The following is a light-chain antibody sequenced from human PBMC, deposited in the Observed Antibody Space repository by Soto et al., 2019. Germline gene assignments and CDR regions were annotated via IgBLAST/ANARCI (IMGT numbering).Light chain of an antibody. V-gene: IGLV2-11*01. Sequence: QSALTQPASVSGSPGQSITISCTGTSGDIGSYNRVSWYQQHPGKAPKLIIYDVTARPSGVPDRFSGSKSGTTAYLTISGLQGEDEADYYCCSYAGSHTFFGGGTKLTVL. J-gene: IGLJ2*01. CDR1: SGDIGSYNR. CDR2: DVT. CDR3: CSYAGSHTF.